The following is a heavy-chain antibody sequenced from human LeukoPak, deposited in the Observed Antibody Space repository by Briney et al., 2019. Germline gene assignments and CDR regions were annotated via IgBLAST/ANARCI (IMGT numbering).Heavy chain of an antibody. CDR1: GGSFSGYY. CDR2: INHSGST. D-gene: IGHD3-16*02. Sequence: PSETLSLTCAVYGGSFSGYYWSWIRQPPGKGLEWIGEINHSGSTNYNPSLKSRVTISVDTSKNQFSLKLSSVTAADTAVYYCARGFQSESYLGDRGYAFDIWGQGTMVTVSS. J-gene: IGHJ3*02. V-gene: IGHV4-34*01. CDR3: ARGFQSESYLGDRGYAFDI.